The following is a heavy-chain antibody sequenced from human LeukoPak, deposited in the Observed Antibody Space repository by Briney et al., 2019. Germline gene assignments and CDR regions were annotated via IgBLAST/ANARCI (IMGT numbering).Heavy chain of an antibody. CDR1: GFTFSSYA. Sequence: PGGSLRLSCAASGFTFSSYAMSWVRQAPEKGLEWVSAITGDGAKTYYADSVKGRFTISRDNSNNTLYLQMNRLRVEDTAVYFCAKDSGGSSTWYYWYFDPWGRGTLVTVSS. V-gene: IGHV3-23*01. CDR3: AKDSGGSSTWYYWYFDP. CDR2: ITGDGAKT. D-gene: IGHD6-13*01. J-gene: IGHJ2*01.